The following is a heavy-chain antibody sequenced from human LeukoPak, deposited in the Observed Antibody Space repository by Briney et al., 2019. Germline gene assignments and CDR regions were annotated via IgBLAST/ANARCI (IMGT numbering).Heavy chain of an antibody. CDR3: AKHRGDAYNMFPDY. CDR2: ISGSGGST. V-gene: IGHV3-23*01. Sequence: GGSLRLSCAASGFTFSSYAMSWVRQAPGKGLEWVSDISGSGGSTYYADSVKGRFTISRDNSKNTLYLQMTTLTAEDTAVFYCAKHRGDAYNMFPDYWGQGTLVTVSS. J-gene: IGHJ4*02. CDR1: GFTFSSYA. D-gene: IGHD5-24*01.